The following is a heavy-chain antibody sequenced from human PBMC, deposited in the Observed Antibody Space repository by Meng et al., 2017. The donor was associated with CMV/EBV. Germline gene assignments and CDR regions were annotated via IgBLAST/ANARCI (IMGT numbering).Heavy chain of an antibody. CDR1: GGSFSGYY. CDR3: AREAADYYDSSGYYL. D-gene: IGHD3-22*01. J-gene: IGHJ4*02. V-gene: IGHV4-34*01. CDR2: INRSGST. Sequence: SETLSLTCAVYGGSFSGYYWSWIRQPPGKGLEWIGEINRSGSTNYNPSLKSRVTISVDTSKNQFSLKLSSVTAADTAVYYCAREAADYYDSSGYYLWGQGTLVTVSS.